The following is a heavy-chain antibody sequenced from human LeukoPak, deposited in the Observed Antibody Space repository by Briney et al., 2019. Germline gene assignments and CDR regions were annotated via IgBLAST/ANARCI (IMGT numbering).Heavy chain of an antibody. Sequence: SGPTLVNPTQTLTLTCTFSGFSLSTSGVGVGWIRQPPGKALEWLALIYWDDDKRYSPSLKSRLTITKDTSKDQVVLTMTNMDPVDTATYYCAHTYYDYVWGSYRLYYFDYWGQGTLVTVSS. J-gene: IGHJ4*02. CDR2: IYWDDDK. CDR3: AHTYYDYVWGSYRLYYFDY. CDR1: GFSLSTSGVG. V-gene: IGHV2-5*02. D-gene: IGHD3-16*02.